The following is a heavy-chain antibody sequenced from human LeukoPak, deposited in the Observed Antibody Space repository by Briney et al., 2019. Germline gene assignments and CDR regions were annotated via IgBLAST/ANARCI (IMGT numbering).Heavy chain of an antibody. D-gene: IGHD3-22*01. CDR2: INHSGST. CDR1: GGSFSGYY. V-gene: IGHV4-34*01. CDR3: ARCSHDSSGYYHYYFDY. J-gene: IGHJ4*02. Sequence: SETLSLTCAVYGGSFSGYYWSWIRQPPGKGLEWIGEINHSGSTNYNPSLKSRVTISVDTSKNQSSLKLSSVTPADTAVYYCARCSHDSSGYYHYYFDYWGQGTLVTVSS.